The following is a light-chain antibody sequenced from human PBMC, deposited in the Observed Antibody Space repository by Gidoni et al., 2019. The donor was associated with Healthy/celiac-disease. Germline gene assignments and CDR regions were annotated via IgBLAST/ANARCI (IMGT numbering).Light chain of an antibody. CDR3: QQRSNWPRT. J-gene: IGKJ1*01. Sequence: EIVLTQSPATLSLSPGERATLSCRASQSVSSYLAWYQQKPGQAPRLLIYDASTRATGIPARFSASGSGTDFTLTISSLEPEDFAVYYCQQRSNWPRTFXXXTKVEIK. V-gene: IGKV3-11*01. CDR1: QSVSSY. CDR2: DAS.